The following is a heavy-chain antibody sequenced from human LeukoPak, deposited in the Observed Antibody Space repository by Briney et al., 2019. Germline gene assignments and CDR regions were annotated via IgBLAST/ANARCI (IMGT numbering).Heavy chain of an antibody. CDR1: GGSISSGSYY. V-gene: IGHV4-61*02. Sequence: PSETLSLTCTVSGGSISSGSYYWSWIRQPAGKGLEWIGRIYTSGSTNYNPSLKSRVTISVDTSKNQFSLKLSSVTAADTAVYYCARGVGATNDYWGQGTLVTVSS. CDR2: IYTSGST. CDR3: ARGVGATNDY. D-gene: IGHD1-26*01. J-gene: IGHJ4*02.